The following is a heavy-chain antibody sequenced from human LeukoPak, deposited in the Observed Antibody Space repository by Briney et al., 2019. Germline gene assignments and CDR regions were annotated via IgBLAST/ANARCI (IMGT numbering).Heavy chain of an antibody. CDR2: ISGDGGST. V-gene: IGHV3-43*02. CDR3: SAPVASAD. D-gene: IGHD6-19*01. CDR1: GFTFDDYA. Sequence: GGSLRLSCAASGFTFDDYAMHWVRQAPGKGLEWVSLISGDGGSTYYADSVKGRFTISRDNSKNSLYLQMNSLRTEDTALYYCSAPVASADWSQGTLVTVSS. J-gene: IGHJ4*02.